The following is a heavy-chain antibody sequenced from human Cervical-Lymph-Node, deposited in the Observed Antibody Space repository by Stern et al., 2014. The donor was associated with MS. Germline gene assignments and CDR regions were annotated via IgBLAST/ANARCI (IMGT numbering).Heavy chain of an antibody. CDR2: IYYTGST. D-gene: IGHD3-10*01. V-gene: IGHV4-61*01. CDR3: ARASAYYYGIDV. J-gene: IGHJ6*02. CDR1: GDSVSSGNCF. Sequence: VQLEESGPGLVKPSETLSLTCSISGDSVSSGNCFWSWLRQPPGKGLEWIGYIYYTGSTNYHPSLKSRVTISSDTSKNEFSLKLSSVTAADTAVYYCARASAYYYGIDVWGQGTPVTVSS.